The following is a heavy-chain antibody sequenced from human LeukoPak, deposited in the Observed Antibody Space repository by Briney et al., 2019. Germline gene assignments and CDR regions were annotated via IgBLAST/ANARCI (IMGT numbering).Heavy chain of an antibody. CDR2: IKSKTDGGTT. V-gene: IGHV3-15*01. D-gene: IGHD1-1*01. CDR1: GFTFNSYS. CDR3: TTENGDAFDI. Sequence: PGGSLRLSCVVSGFTFNSYSMNWVRQAPGKGLEWVGRIKSKTDGGTTDYAAPVKGRFTISRDDSKNTLYLQMNSLKTEDTAVYYCTTENGDAFDIWGQGTMVTVSS. J-gene: IGHJ3*02.